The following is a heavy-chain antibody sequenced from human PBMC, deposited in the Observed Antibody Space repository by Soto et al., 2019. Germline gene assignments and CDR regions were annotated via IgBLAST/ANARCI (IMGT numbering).Heavy chain of an antibody. CDR1: GGSIGSHY. CDR2: ISYSGNT. CDR3: ARHLTGIGELSHLGFDY. V-gene: IGHV4-59*08. J-gene: IGHJ4*02. Sequence: SETLSLTCTVYGGSIGSHYWSWIRQPPGKGLEWIGYISYSGNTNYNPSLQSRVTISLDTSKDQVSLKLTSVTAADTAVYYCARHLTGIGELSHLGFDYWGQGALVTVSS. D-gene: IGHD3-10*01.